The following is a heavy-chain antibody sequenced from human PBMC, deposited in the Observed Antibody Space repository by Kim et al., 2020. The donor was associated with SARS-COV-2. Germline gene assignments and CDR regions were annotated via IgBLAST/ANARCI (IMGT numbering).Heavy chain of an antibody. CDR3: ASSLCSGGSCYSGYYYYGMDV. D-gene: IGHD2-15*01. CDR1: GGSISSYY. J-gene: IGHJ6*02. CDR2: IYYSGST. V-gene: IGHV4-59*01. Sequence: SETLSLTCTVSGGSISSYYWSWIRQPPGKGLEWIGYIYYSGSTNYNPSLKSRVTISVDTSKNQFSLKLSSVTAADTAVYYCASSLCSGGSCYSGYYYYGMDVCGQGTTVTVSS.